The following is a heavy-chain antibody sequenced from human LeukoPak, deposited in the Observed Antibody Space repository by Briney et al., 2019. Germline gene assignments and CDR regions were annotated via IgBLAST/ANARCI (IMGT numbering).Heavy chain of an antibody. CDR3: ARSDEFYDFWSGYLFDY. D-gene: IGHD3-3*01. V-gene: IGHV3-11*01. J-gene: IGHJ4*02. CDR1: GFTFSDYY. CDR2: ISSSGSTI. Sequence: RGSLRLSCAASGFTFSDYYMSWIRQAPGKGLEWVSYISSSGSTIYYADSVKGRFTISRDNAKNSLYLQMNSLRAEDTAVYYCARSDEFYDFWSGYLFDYWGQGTLVTVSS.